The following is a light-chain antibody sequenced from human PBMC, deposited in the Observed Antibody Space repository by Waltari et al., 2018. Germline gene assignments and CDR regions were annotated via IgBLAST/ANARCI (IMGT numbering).Light chain of an antibody. CDR2: ATS. Sequence: AVQMTQSPSSLSASVGDRVTITCRTSQDIRNDLGWYQYKSGRAPKLLIFATSTLQSGVPSRFSGSGSGTGFALTISSLQPEDSATYYCLQQSNYPWTFGQGTNVEI. V-gene: IGKV1-6*01. CDR1: QDIRND. CDR3: LQQSNYPWT. J-gene: IGKJ1*01.